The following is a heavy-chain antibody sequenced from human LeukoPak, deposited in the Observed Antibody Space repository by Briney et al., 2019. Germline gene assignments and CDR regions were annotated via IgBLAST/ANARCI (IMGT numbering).Heavy chain of an antibody. Sequence: GGSLRLSCAASGFTFSSSWMSWVRQAPGKGLEWVANIKQDGSEKYYVDSVKGRFTISRDNAKNSLYLQMNSLRAEDTAVYYCARDSRVAILRFLEWPLYMDVWGKGTTVTVTS. D-gene: IGHD3-3*01. V-gene: IGHV3-7*01. CDR2: IKQDGSEK. J-gene: IGHJ6*03. CDR3: ARDSRVAILRFLEWPLYMDV. CDR1: GFTFSSSW.